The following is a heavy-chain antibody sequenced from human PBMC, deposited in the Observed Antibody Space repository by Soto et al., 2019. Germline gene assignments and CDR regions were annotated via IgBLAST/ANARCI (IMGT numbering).Heavy chain of an antibody. CDR2: IIPIFGTA. CDR3: ARKEEDYYYYGMDV. V-gene: IGHV1-69*13. Sequence: ASVKVSCKASGGTFSSYAISWVRQAPGQGLEWMGGIIPIFGTANYAQKFQGRVTITADESTSTAYMELSSLRSEDTAVYYCARKEEDYYYYGMDVWGQGTTVTVSS. CDR1: GGTFSSYA. J-gene: IGHJ6*02.